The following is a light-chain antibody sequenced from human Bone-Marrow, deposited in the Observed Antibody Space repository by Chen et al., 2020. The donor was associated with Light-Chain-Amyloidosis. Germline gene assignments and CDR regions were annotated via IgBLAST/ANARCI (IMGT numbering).Light chain of an antibody. CDR3: QQYGSSPLT. CDR2: GSS. V-gene: IGKV3-20*01. Sequence: EIVLTQSPGTLSLSPGEGANLSCRASQTISSNYLTWYQQKFGQAPRLLIYGSSSRATGIPDRFTGSGSGTDFSLSINRLEPEDYAMCYCQQYGSSPLTFGGGTKVEI. J-gene: IGKJ4*01. CDR1: QTISSNY.